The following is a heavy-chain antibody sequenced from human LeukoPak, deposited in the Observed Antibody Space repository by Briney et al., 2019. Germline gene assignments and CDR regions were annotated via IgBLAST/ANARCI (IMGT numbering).Heavy chain of an antibody. CDR1: GFTFSSYS. D-gene: IGHD1-26*01. Sequence: GGSLRLSCAASGFTFSSYSMSWVRQAPGKGLQWVSVISGSGGSTYYADSVKGRFTISRDNSKNTLYLQMNSLRAEDTAVYYCAKDPSWEPPGNWGQGTLVTVSS. CDR3: AKDPSWEPPGN. V-gene: IGHV3-23*01. J-gene: IGHJ4*02. CDR2: ISGSGGST.